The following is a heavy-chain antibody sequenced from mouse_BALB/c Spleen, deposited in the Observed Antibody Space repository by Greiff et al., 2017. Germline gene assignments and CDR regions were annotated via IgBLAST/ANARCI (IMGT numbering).Heavy chain of an antibody. D-gene: IGHD1-1*01. J-gene: IGHJ1*01. Sequence: QVQLQQPGAELVKPGASVKLSCKASGYTFTSYYMYWVKQRPGQGLEWIGGINPSNGGTNFNEKFKSKATLTVDKSSSTAYMQLSSLTSEDSAVYYCTRAYGRYFDVWGAGTTVTVSS. CDR2: INPSNGGT. CDR1: GYTFTSYY. CDR3: TRAYGRYFDV. V-gene: IGHV1S81*02.